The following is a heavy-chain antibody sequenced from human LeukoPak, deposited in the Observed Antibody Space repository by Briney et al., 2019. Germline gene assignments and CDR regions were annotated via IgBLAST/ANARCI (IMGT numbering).Heavy chain of an antibody. CDR2: INPNSGGT. V-gene: IGHV1-2*02. D-gene: IGHD3-9*01. CDR1: GYTFTGYY. J-gene: IGHJ4*02. Sequence: GASVKVSCKASGYTFTGYYMHWVRQAPGQGLEWMGWINPNSGGTNYAQKFQGRVTMTRDTSISTAYMELSRLRSDDTAVYYCARNSRYFDWLLCYWGQGTLVTVSS. CDR3: ARNSRYFDWLLCY.